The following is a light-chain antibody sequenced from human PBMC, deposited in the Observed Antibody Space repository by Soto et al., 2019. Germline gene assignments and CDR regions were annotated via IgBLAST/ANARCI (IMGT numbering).Light chain of an antibody. Sequence: DVQMTQSPSSLSASVGDRVTITCRASQDINSYLAWYQQKPGNAPKSLIYAASSLQTGVPSRFSGSESATDFTLTISTLQPEDSATYYCQQYNIYPLTFGGGTKVEIK. CDR2: AAS. CDR1: QDINSY. V-gene: IGKV1D-16*01. J-gene: IGKJ4*01. CDR3: QQYNIYPLT.